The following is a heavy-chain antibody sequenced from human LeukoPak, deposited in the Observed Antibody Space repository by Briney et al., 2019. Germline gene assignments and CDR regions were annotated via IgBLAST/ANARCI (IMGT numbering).Heavy chain of an antibody. J-gene: IGHJ4*02. CDR1: GYTFTGYY. CDR2: INPNSGGT. D-gene: IGHD3-22*01. V-gene: IGHV1-2*06. Sequence: GASVKVSCKASGYTFTGYYMHWVRQAPGQGLEWMGRINPNSGGTNYAQKFQDRVTMTRDTSISTAYMELSRLRSDDTAVYYCARNFGYYDSSGYYGIYFDYWGQGTLVTVFS. CDR3: ARNFGYYDSSGYYGIYFDY.